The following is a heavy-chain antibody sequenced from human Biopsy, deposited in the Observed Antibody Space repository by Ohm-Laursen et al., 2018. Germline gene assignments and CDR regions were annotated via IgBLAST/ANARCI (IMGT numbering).Heavy chain of an antibody. CDR3: AKHGSGWTGDDAFHI. CDR2: ISYSRDT. J-gene: IGHJ3*02. D-gene: IGHD6-19*01. CDR1: GGSISGSS. Sequence: SETLSLIWSVSGGSISGSSWSWIRQAPGKGLEWIGYISYSRDTNYNPFLKSRITISVDTSKNQFSLKLTSVTAADTAVYYCAKHGSGWTGDDAFHIWGQGTMVTVSS. V-gene: IGHV4-59*08.